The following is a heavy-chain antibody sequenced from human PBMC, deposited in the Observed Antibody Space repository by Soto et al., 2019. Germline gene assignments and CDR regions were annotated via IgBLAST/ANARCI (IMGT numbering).Heavy chain of an antibody. Sequence: SVSNAWMKWVRQAPGKGLEWVGRIKSKTDGGTTDYATPVKGRFTISRDDSKNTLYLQMNSLKTEDTAVYYCTTVAGSSNDYWGQGTLVTVSS. J-gene: IGHJ4*02. D-gene: IGHD6-19*01. CDR3: TTVAGSSNDY. CDR1: SVSNAW. V-gene: IGHV3-15*07. CDR2: IKSKTDGGTT.